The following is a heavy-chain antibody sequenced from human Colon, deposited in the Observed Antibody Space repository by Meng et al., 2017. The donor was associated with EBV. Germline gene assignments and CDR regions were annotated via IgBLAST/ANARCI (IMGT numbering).Heavy chain of an antibody. CDR1: GGSISSSNW. Sequence: DAGPGLVRPSESLSLTCAVSGGSISSSNWWGWVRQSPEKGLEWIGEIFHSGLTNYNPSLQSRVTISVDKSKNQFSLEVTSVTAADTAIYYCMRDLLVLEKNEVWGRGTLVTVSS. D-gene: IGHD1-1*01. CDR2: IFHSGLT. J-gene: IGHJ2*01. CDR3: MRDLLVLEKNEV. V-gene: IGHV4-4*02.